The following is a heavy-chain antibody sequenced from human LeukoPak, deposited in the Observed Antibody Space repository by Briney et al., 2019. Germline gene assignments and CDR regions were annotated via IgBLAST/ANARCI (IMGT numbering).Heavy chain of an antibody. D-gene: IGHD3-10*01. V-gene: IGHV1-69*04. J-gene: IGHJ2*01. CDR2: IIPILDVA. CDR3: ARDRGSGSYYNGYWYFDL. CDR1: GGTSSTYT. Sequence: GASVKVSCKASGGTSSTYTISWVRQSPGQGFEWMGRIIPILDVANYAQKFQGRVTITADKSTGTVYMELSSLRSEDTAVYYCARDRGSGSYYNGYWYFDLWGRGTLVTVSS.